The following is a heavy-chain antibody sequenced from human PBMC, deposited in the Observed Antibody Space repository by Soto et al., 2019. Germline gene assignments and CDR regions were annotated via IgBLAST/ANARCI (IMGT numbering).Heavy chain of an antibody. CDR2: IYNSGST. Sequence: QVQLQESGPGLVKPSQTLSLTCTVSGGSISSGDYYWSWIRQPPGKGLEWIGYIYNSGSTYYNPSLKSLVTISVDTSKNQFSLKLSSVTAADTAVYYCTRESYGSGSYYTAPYGMDVWGQGTTVTVSS. D-gene: IGHD3-10*01. CDR3: TRESYGSGSYYTAPYGMDV. V-gene: IGHV4-30-4*01. J-gene: IGHJ6*02. CDR1: GGSISSGDYY.